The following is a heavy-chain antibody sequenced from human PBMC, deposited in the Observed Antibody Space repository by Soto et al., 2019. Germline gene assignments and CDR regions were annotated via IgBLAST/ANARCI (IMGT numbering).Heavy chain of an antibody. D-gene: IGHD6-13*01. CDR3: ARDRGGRAQLALDY. CDR2: IIPIFGTA. J-gene: IGHJ4*02. Sequence: GASVKVSCKASGGTFSSYAISWVRQAPGQGLEWMGGIIPIFGTANYAQKFQGRVTITADESTSTAYMELSSLRSEDTAVYYCARDRGGRAQLALDYWGQGTLVTVSS. V-gene: IGHV1-69*13. CDR1: GGTFSSYA.